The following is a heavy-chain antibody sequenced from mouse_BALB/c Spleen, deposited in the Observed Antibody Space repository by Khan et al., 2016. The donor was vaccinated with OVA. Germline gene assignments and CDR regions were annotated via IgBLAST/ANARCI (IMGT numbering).Heavy chain of an antibody. Sequence: EVELVESGGDLVKPGGSLKLSCSASGFTFSTSAMSWFRQTPEKRREWVATISSGGDNIFYPDSVKGRFIISRDSAKNTLYLQMGRLRSEDTAMYYCARHNYGPFAYWGQETLVTVYA. D-gene: IGHD1-1*01. V-gene: IGHV5-9-3*01. CDR2: ISSGGDNI. J-gene: IGHJ3*01. CDR3: ARHNYGPFAY. CDR1: GFTFSTSA.